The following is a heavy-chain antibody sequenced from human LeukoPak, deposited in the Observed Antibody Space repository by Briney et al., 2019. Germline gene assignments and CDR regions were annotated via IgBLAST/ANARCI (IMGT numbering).Heavy chain of an antibody. CDR2: IYSSGST. D-gene: IGHD4-23*01. CDR1: GGSINSYY. Sequence: SETLSLTCTVSGGSINSYYWSWIRQPAGKGLEWIGRIYSSGSTNYNPSLKSRVSMLVDTSKNQFSLKLTSVTAADTAVYYCARGGKATVVTMWGQGILVTVSS. V-gene: IGHV4-4*07. J-gene: IGHJ4*02. CDR3: ARGGKATVVTM.